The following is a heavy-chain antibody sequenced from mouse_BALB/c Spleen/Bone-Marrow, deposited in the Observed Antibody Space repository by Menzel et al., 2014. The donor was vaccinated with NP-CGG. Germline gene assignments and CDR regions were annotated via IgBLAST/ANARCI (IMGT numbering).Heavy chain of an antibody. CDR1: GFTFSSFG. D-gene: IGHD4-1*01. Sequence: EVQLVESGGGLVQPGGSRKLSCAASGFTFSSFGMHWVRQAPEKGLEWVAYISIGSTAICYADTVKGRFTISRDNPKNTLFLQMTSLRSEDTAMYYCARGGNWDDFDVWGAGTTVTVSS. V-gene: IGHV5-17*02. J-gene: IGHJ1*01. CDR3: ARGGNWDDFDV. CDR2: ISIGSTAI.